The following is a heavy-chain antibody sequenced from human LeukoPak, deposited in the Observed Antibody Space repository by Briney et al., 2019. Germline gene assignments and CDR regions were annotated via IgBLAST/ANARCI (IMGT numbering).Heavy chain of an antibody. D-gene: IGHD4-17*01. Sequence: ASVTVSCTASGGTFTNYAFSWVRQAPGQGLEWMGGIIPMFSTSRYAQKFQGRVTITADESTSTASMEPGSLRSEDTAVYYCARGPSHYGDYNYFDYWGQGTLVTVSS. CDR3: ARGPSHYGDYNYFDY. J-gene: IGHJ4*02. CDR2: IIPMFSTS. CDR1: GGTFTNYA. V-gene: IGHV1-69*01.